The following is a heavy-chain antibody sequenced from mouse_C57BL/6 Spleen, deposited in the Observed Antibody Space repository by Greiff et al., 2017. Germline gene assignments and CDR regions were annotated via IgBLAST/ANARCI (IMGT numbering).Heavy chain of an antibody. J-gene: IGHJ3*01. CDR2: IHPNSGST. V-gene: IGHV1-64*01. CDR1: GYTFTSYW. Sequence: VQLQQPGAELVKPGASVKLSCKASGYTFTSYWMHWVKQRPGQGLEWIGMIHPNSGSTNYNEKFKSKATLTVDKSSSAAYMQLSSLTSEDSAVYYCARGGTTAWFAYGGQGTLVTVSA. D-gene: IGHD1-1*01. CDR3: ARGGTTAWFAY.